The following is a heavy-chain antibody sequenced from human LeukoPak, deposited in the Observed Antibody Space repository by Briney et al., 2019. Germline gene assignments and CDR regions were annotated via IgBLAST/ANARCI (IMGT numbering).Heavy chain of an antibody. CDR2: MNPSGGST. Sequence: ASVKVSCKATGYTFTSYYMHWVRQAPGQGLEWMGIMNPSGGSTSYAQKFQGRVTMTRDTSTSTVYMELSSLRSEDTAVYYCARDQNRDTAMVTGIDDYWGQGTLVTVSS. V-gene: IGHV1-46*01. J-gene: IGHJ4*02. D-gene: IGHD5-18*01. CDR1: GYTFTSYY. CDR3: ARDQNRDTAMVTGIDDY.